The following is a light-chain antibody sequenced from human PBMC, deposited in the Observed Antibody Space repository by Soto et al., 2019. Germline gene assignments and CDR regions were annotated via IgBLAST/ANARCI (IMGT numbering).Light chain of an antibody. Sequence: QSVLTQPPSVSGAPGQRVTISCTGSSSNIGAGYDVHWYQQLPGTAPKLLIYGNSNRPSGVPDRFSGSKSGTSASLAITGPQAEDEADYSRQSYDSSLSGWVFGGGTKLTVL. J-gene: IGLJ3*02. CDR2: GNS. CDR3: QSYDSSLSGWV. CDR1: SSNIGAGYD. V-gene: IGLV1-40*01.